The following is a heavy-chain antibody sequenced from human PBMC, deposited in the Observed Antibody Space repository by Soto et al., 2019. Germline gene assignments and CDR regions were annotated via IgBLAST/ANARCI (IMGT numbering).Heavy chain of an antibody. CDR1: GYHFISYG. CDR2: ISPYNGHA. CDR3: ARDRAAPANYWFDP. Sequence: QVQLVQSGAEVKNPGASVKVSCTSSGYHFISYGISWLRQAPGQGLEWMGWISPYNGHAEYAQKMQGRVTLTADTSTSTAYLELTSLTSDDTAVYYCARDRAAPANYWFDPGGQGTLVTVSS. J-gene: IGHJ5*02. V-gene: IGHV1-18*01. D-gene: IGHD6-13*01.